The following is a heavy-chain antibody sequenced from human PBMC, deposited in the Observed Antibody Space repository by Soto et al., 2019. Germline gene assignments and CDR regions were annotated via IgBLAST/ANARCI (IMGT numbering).Heavy chain of an antibody. CDR1: GDSVSSNIAA. Sequence: SQTLSLTCAISGDSVSSNIAAWNWIRQSPSRGLEWLGRTYFRSKWYNEYAPSVKSRITITPDTSKNQFSLQLSSVSPEDSARYNCASGVAIRGPCSGDNCRYNFDCWGQGSQVSVSS. D-gene: IGHD2-15*01. CDR2: TYFRSKWYN. V-gene: IGHV6-1*01. CDR3: ASGVAIRGPCSGDNCRYNFDC. J-gene: IGHJ4*02.